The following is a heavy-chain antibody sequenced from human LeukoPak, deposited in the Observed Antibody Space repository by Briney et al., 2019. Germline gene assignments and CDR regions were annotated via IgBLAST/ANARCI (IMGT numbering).Heavy chain of an antibody. CDR1: GFTFSNYA. J-gene: IGHJ4*02. Sequence: GASLRLSCAASGFTFSNYAMSRVRQAPGKGLEWVSAISGSGGSTYYADSVKGRFTISRDNSKNTLYLQMNSLRAEDTAVYYCAKDQEYSSSWYGVYYFDYWGQGTLVTVSS. D-gene: IGHD6-13*01. CDR3: AKDQEYSSSWYGVYYFDY. CDR2: ISGSGGST. V-gene: IGHV3-23*01.